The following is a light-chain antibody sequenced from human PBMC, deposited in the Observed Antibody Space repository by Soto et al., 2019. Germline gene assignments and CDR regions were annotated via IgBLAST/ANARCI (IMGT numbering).Light chain of an antibody. J-gene: IGLJ2*01. V-gene: IGLV1-40*01. Sequence: QSVLTQPPSVSGAPGQTITISCTGSSANIGAGYDVHWYQQFPGTAPKLLIYADTHRPSGVPDRFSGSTSATSASLAITGLQTQDEADYYCQSFDSSLTGLIFGGGTKLTVL. CDR1: SANIGAGYD. CDR2: ADT. CDR3: QSFDSSLTGLI.